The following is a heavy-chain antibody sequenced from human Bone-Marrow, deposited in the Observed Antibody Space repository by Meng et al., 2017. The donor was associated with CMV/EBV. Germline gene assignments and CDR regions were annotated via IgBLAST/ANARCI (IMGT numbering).Heavy chain of an antibody. V-gene: IGHV1-18*01. Sequence: ASVKVSCKASGFTFDHYGISWVRQAPGLGLEWMGWININVGNTNPHQKFQGRMMLTKDTSANTAYMHLDSLRSDDTAMYYCARLDIVVVPARNEYYYYYGMDVWGQGTTVTVSS. CDR1: GFTFDHYG. J-gene: IGHJ6*02. CDR2: ININVGNT. CDR3: ARLDIVVVPARNEYYYYYGMDV. D-gene: IGHD2-2*03.